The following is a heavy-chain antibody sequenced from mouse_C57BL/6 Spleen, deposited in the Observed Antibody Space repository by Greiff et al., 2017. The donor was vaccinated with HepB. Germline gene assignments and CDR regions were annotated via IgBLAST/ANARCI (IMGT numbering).Heavy chain of an antibody. Sequence: VQLQQPGAELVKPGASVKMSCKASGYTFTSYWITWVKQRPGQGLEWIGDIYPGSGSTNYNEKFKSKATLTVDTSSSTAYMQLSSLTSEDSAVYYCARIYYGYDKDHYFDYWGQGTTLTVSS. CDR1: GYTFTSYW. J-gene: IGHJ2*01. CDR2: IYPGSGST. V-gene: IGHV1-55*01. CDR3: ARIYYGYDKDHYFDY. D-gene: IGHD2-2*01.